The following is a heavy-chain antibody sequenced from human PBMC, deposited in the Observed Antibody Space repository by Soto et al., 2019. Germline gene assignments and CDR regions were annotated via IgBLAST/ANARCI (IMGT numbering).Heavy chain of an antibody. Sequence: PGGSLRRSCAAAGITFSSHWMHWVRQAPGKGLVWVSRISNDGSDTVYADSVKGRFTISRDHGKNKPHQQMNSPRIEGTAEDHFARDVPHNWSDPLGQVTRVTASS. CDR2: ISNDGSDT. CDR3: ARDVPHNWSDP. CDR1: GITFSSHW. V-gene: IGHV3-74*01. J-gene: IGHJ5*02.